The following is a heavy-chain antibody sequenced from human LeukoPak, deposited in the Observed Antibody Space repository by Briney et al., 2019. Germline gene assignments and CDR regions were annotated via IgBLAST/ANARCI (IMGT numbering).Heavy chain of an antibody. CDR3: ARDVTWTYFDY. J-gene: IGHJ4*02. Sequence: SETLSLTCTVSGGSISSFYWSWIRQPPGKGQEWIGHIYYSGSTKYNPSLKSRVTISADKSKTQFSLNLSSVTAADTAVYYCARDVTWTYFDYWGQGTLVTVSS. CDR2: IYYSGST. V-gene: IGHV4-59*01. D-gene: IGHD3/OR15-3a*01. CDR1: GGSISSFY.